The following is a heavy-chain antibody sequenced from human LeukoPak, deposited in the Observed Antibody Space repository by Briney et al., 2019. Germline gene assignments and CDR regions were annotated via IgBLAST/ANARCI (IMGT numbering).Heavy chain of an antibody. V-gene: IGHV4-34*01. J-gene: IGHJ4*02. Sequence: SETLSLPCAVYGVSFSGHYWSWIRQPPRKGLEWIGEINHSGSTDYSPSLTSRLTISAGTSKTQFCLKLSSGTAADTAVYYCASHRGSNGSEYWGQGTLVTVS. CDR3: ASHRGSNGSEY. CDR2: INHSGST. CDR1: GVSFSGHY. D-gene: IGHD3-10*01.